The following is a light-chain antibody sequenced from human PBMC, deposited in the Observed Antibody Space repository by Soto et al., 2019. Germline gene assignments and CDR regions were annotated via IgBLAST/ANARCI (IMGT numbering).Light chain of an antibody. J-gene: IGLJ1*01. V-gene: IGLV3-1*01. Sequence: SYELTQPPSVSVSPGQTASITCSGDKLGDKYACWYQQKPGQSPVLVIYQDSKRPSGIPERFSGSNSGNTATLTISGTHAMDEADYYCQAWDSSTAAVFGTGTKVTVL. CDR1: KLGDKY. CDR2: QDS. CDR3: QAWDSSTAAV.